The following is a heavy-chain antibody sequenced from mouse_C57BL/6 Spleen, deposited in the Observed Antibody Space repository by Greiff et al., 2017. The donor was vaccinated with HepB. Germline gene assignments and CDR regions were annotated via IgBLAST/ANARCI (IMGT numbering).Heavy chain of an antibody. D-gene: IGHD5-1*01. J-gene: IGHJ3*01. Sequence: VQLKESGAELVRPGASVKLSCTASGFNIKDDYMHWVKQRPEQGLEWIGWIDPENGDTEYASKFQGKATITADTSSNTAYLQLSSLTSEDTAVYYCTKYHWFAYWGQGTLVTVSA. V-gene: IGHV14-4*01. CDR2: IDPENGDT. CDR3: TKYHWFAY. CDR1: GFNIKDDY.